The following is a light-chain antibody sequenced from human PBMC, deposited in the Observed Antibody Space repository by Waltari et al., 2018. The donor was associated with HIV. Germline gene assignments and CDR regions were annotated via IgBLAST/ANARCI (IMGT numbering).Light chain of an antibody. CDR1: QSISSW. CDR2: KAS. CDR3: QQYNSYSQT. V-gene: IGKV1-5*03. Sequence: DIQMTQSPSTLSASVGDRVTITCRASQSISSWLAWYQQKPGKAPKLLIYKASSLESGVPSRFSGSGSGTKFTLTISSLQPDDFVTYYCQQYNSYSQTFGQGTKVEIK. J-gene: IGKJ1*01.